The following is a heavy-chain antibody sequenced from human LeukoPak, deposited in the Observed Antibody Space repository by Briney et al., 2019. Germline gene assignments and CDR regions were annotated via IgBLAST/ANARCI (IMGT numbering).Heavy chain of an antibody. Sequence: GGSLRLSCAASGFTFSSSEMNWVRQAPGKGLEWLSYISTSGSTIYYADSVKGRFTISRDNTKNSLYLQMNSLRAEDTAVYYCAKDGAGDFDFWGQGTLVIVSS. D-gene: IGHD4/OR15-4a*01. V-gene: IGHV3-48*03. CDR3: AKDGAGDFDF. J-gene: IGHJ4*02. CDR2: ISTSGSTI. CDR1: GFTFSSSE.